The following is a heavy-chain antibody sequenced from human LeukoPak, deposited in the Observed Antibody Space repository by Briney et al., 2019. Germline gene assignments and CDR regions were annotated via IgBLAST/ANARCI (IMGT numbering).Heavy chain of an antibody. CDR2: FDPEDGET. J-gene: IGHJ5*02. D-gene: IGHD2-2*01. V-gene: IGHV1-24*01. CDR1: GYTLTELS. Sequence: ASVKVSCKVSGYTLTELSMHWVRQAPGKGLEWMGGFDPEDGETIYAQKFQGRVTMTEDTSTDTAYMELSSLRSEDTAVYYCATDTAYCSSTSCYNWFDHWGQGTLVTVSS. CDR3: ATDTAYCSSTSCYNWFDH.